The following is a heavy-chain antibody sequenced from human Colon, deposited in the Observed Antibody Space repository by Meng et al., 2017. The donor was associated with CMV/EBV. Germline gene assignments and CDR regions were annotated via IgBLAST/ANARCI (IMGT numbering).Heavy chain of an antibody. CDR1: GYTFTSLD. CDR2: MSPKSGIT. V-gene: IGHV1-8*01. CDR3: ARGVAAGVDY. J-gene: IGHJ4*02. Sequence: VSCKASGYTFTSLDLHWVRQAAGQGLAWMGYMSPKSGITGYAQQFQDRVTMTRDTSISTFYMELSSLRSDDTAVYYCARGVAAGVDYWGQGTLVTVSS. D-gene: IGHD6-25*01.